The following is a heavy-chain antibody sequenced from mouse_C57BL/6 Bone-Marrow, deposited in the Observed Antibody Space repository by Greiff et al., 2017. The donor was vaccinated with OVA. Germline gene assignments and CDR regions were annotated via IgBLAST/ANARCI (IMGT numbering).Heavy chain of an antibody. J-gene: IGHJ3*01. D-gene: IGHD1-1*01. Sequence: EVQLQQSGAELVRPEASVKLSCTASGFNIKDDYMHWVKQRPEQGLEWIGWIDPENGDTEYASKFQGKATITADTSSNTAYLQLSSLTSEDTAVYYCTTCSPWFAYWGQGTLVTVSA. V-gene: IGHV14-4*01. CDR1: GFNIKDDY. CDR3: TTCSPWFAY. CDR2: IDPENGDT.